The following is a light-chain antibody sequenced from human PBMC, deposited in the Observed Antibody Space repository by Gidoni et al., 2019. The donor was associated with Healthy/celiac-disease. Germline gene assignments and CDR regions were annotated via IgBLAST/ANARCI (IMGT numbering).Light chain of an antibody. J-gene: IGKJ1*01. CDR3: QQYNSYPL. Sequence: DIQMTQSPSTLSASVGDRVTITCRASQSISSWLAWYQQKPGKAPKLLIYKASSLESGVPSRFSGSGSGTEFTLTISSLQPDDFATYYCQQYNSYPLFXQXTKVEIK. CDR2: KAS. CDR1: QSISSW. V-gene: IGKV1-5*03.